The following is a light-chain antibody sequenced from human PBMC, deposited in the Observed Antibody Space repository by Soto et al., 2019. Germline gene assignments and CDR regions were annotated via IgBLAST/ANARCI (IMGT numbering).Light chain of an antibody. CDR3: QQSYSIPYT. J-gene: IGKJ2*01. CDR1: QSISSY. CDR2: AAS. V-gene: IGKV1-39*01. Sequence: DIQMTQSPSSLSASVGDRVTITCRASQSISSYLNWYQQKPGKAPKFLIYAASSLQSWVPSRFSGSGSRPDFTPTISSLQPEDFATYYCQQSYSIPYTFGQGTELEIK.